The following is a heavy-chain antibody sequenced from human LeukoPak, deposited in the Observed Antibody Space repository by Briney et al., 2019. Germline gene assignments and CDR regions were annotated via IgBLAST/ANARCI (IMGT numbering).Heavy chain of an antibody. CDR3: ARWALFSGSTNCYDY. J-gene: IGHJ4*02. CDR2: INHSGST. CDR1: GGSFSGYY. Sequence: SETLSLTCAVYGGSFSGYYWSWIRQPPGKGLEWIGEINHSGSTNYNPSLKSRVTISVDTSKNQFSLKLSSVTAADTAVYYCARWALFSGSTNCYDYWGQGTLVTVSS. D-gene: IGHD2-2*01. V-gene: IGHV4-34*01.